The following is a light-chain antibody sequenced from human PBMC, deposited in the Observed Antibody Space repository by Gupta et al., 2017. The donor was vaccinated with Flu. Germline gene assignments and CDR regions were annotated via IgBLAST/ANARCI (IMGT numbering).Light chain of an antibody. CDR1: SGHGYYV. CDR3: QTWGTATLV. J-gene: IGLJ3*02. V-gene: IGLV4-69*01. CDR2: VHSDGSH. Sequence: QLVLTQAPSASASLGASVKFTCTLSSGHGYYVIAWHQQQAQKGPRFLMTVHSDGSHTKGVGIPDRFSGSGSGPDRYLIISSLQSEDEADYYCQTWGTATLVFGGGTKLTVL.